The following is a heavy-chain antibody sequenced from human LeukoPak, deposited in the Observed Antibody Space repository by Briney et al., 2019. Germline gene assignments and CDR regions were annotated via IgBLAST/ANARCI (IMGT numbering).Heavy chain of an antibody. CDR3: ARVRGPGYSSSWYQFVSFPFDY. Sequence: GASVKVSCKASGYTFTGYYMHWVRQAPGQGLEWMGWINPNSGGTNYAQKFQGRVTMTRDTSISTAYMELSRLRSDDTAVYYCARVRGPGYSSSWYQFVSFPFDYWGQGTLVTVSS. CDR1: GYTFTGYY. D-gene: IGHD6-13*01. CDR2: INPNSGGT. J-gene: IGHJ4*02. V-gene: IGHV1-2*02.